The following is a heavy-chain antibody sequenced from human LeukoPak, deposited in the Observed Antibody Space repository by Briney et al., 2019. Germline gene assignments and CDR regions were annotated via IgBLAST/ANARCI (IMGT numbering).Heavy chain of an antibody. CDR1: GGSISSYY. V-gene: IGHV4-4*07. J-gene: IGHJ4*02. Sequence: ASETLSLTCTVSGGSISSYYWSWIRQPAGKGLEWIGRIYTSGSTNYNPSLKSRVTISVDTSKNQFSLKLSSVTAADTAVYYCARELTVVSYFDYWGQGTLVTVSS. CDR2: IYTSGST. CDR3: ARELTVVSYFDY. D-gene: IGHD4-23*01.